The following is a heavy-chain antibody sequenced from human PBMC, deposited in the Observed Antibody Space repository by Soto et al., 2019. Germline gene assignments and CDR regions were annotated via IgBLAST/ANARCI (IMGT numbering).Heavy chain of an antibody. V-gene: IGHV1-69*01. J-gene: IGHJ2*01. CDR1: GGTFSSYA. Sequence: QVQLVQSGAEVKKPGSSVKVSCKASGGTFSSYAISWVRQAPGQGLEWMGGIIPIFGTANYAQKFQGRVTITADESTSTAYMELSSLKSEDTAVYYCAREIYYYDSRWYFDLWGRGTLVTVSS. CDR2: IIPIFGTA. D-gene: IGHD3-22*01. CDR3: AREIYYYDSRWYFDL.